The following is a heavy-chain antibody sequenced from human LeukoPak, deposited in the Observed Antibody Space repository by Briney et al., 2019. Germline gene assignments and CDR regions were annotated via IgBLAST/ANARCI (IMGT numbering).Heavy chain of an antibody. CDR2: IIPIFGTA. CDR3: VRGGIYSSSWYGFTDAFDI. D-gene: IGHD6-13*01. J-gene: IGHJ3*02. Sequence: SVKVSCKASGGTFSSYAISWVRQAPGQGLEWMGGIIPIFGTANYAQKFQGRVTITADESTSTAYMELSSLRSEDTAVYYCVRGGIYSSSWYGFTDAFDIWGQGTMVTVSS. CDR1: GGTFSSYA. V-gene: IGHV1-69*13.